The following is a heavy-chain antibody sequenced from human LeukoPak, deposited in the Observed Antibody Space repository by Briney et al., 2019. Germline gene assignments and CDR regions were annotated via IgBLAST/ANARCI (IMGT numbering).Heavy chain of an antibody. J-gene: IGHJ3*02. Sequence: SSETLSLTCTVSGASISNYYWSWIRQPPGKGLEWIGYIYYSGRTNYNPSLKSRVTISVDTSKNQFSLKLSSVTAADTAVYYCARPRGGAFDIWGQGTMVTVSS. D-gene: IGHD3-16*01. CDR3: ARPRGGAFDI. CDR1: GASISNYY. CDR2: IYYSGRT. V-gene: IGHV4-59*08.